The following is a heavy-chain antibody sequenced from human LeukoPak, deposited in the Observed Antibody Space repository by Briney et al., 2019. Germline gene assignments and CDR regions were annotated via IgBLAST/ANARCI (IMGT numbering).Heavy chain of an antibody. CDR2: INPNSGGT. CDR3: ARAVSGSYYVNFDY. CDR1: GYTFTGYY. V-gene: IGHV1-2*02. D-gene: IGHD1-26*01. J-gene: IGHJ4*02. Sequence: AASVKVSCKAPGYTFTGYYMHWVRQAPGQGLEWMGWINPNSGGTNYAQKFQGRATMTRDTSISTAYMELSRLRSDDTAVYYCARAVSGSYYVNFDYWGQGTLVTVSS.